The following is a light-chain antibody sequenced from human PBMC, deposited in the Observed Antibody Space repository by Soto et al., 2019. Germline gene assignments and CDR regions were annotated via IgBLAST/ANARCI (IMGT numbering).Light chain of an antibody. CDR3: QQYHSYSWT. Sequence: DIQMTRSPSTLSASVVDRVTITCRASQSISVWLAWYQQKPGKAPNLLIYDASNLESGVPSRFSGSRSGTEFTLTISSLEPDDFATYYCQQYHSYSWTFGQGTKVDIK. V-gene: IGKV1-5*01. J-gene: IGKJ1*01. CDR1: QSISVW. CDR2: DAS.